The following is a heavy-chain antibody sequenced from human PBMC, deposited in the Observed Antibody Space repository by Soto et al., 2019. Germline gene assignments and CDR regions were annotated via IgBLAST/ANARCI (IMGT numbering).Heavy chain of an antibody. Sequence: PSETLSLTCSVSGGSINSYYWAWIRQSPGKGLEWIGYIFYTGSTNYNPSLESRVTISVDTSKSQFSLKLSSVTAADTAVYYCAKDSGYNYGYFRWFDPWGQGTLVTVSS. CDR2: IFYTGST. CDR3: AKDSGYNYGYFRWFDP. J-gene: IGHJ5*02. D-gene: IGHD5-18*01. CDR1: GGSINSYY. V-gene: IGHV4-59*01.